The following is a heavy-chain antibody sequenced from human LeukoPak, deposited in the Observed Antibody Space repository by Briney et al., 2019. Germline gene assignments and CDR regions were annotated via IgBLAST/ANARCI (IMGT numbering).Heavy chain of an antibody. Sequence: GASVKVSCKASGYTFTSYYMHWVRQAPGQGLEWMGIINPSGGSTSYAQKFQGRVTITADESTSTAYMELSSLRSEDTAVYYCARDRSPLQLDCSRSSCYAVGGAFDIWGQGTMVTVSS. CDR3: ARDRSPLQLDCSRSSCYAVGGAFDI. D-gene: IGHD2-2*01. V-gene: IGHV1-46*01. CDR2: INPSGGST. CDR1: GYTFTSYY. J-gene: IGHJ3*02.